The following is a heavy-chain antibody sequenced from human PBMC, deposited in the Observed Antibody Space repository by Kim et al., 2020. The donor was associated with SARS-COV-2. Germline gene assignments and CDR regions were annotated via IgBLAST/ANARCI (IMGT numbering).Heavy chain of an antibody. D-gene: IGHD6-13*01. CDR2: IKSKTDGGTS. CDR3: TTDPSGYSSSWPPLPFDY. V-gene: IGHV3-15*01. CDR1: GFTFSNAW. J-gene: IGHJ4*02. Sequence: GGSLRLSCAASGFTFSNAWMSWVRQAPGKGLEWVGRIKSKTDGGTSDYAAPVKGRFTISRDDSKNTLYLQMNSLKTEDTAVYYCTTDPSGYSSSWPPLPFDYWGQGTLVTVSS.